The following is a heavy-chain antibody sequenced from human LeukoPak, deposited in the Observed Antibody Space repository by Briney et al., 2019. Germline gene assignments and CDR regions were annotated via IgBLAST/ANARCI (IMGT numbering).Heavy chain of an antibody. CDR2: ISGSGATT. Sequence: PGGSLRLSCAASGFTFSSYAMSWVRQAPGKGLEWVSAISGSGATTYYADSVKGRFTISRDNSKSTLYLQMNSLRAEDTAVYYCAKGNLAAPSGWFDPWGQGTLVTVSS. J-gene: IGHJ5*02. CDR1: GFTFSSYA. V-gene: IGHV3-23*01. CDR3: AKGNLAAPSGWFDP. D-gene: IGHD6-6*01.